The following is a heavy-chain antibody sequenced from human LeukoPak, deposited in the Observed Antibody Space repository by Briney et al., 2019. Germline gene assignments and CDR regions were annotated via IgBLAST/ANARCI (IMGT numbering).Heavy chain of an antibody. V-gene: IGHV4-61*02. CDR2: IYTSGST. J-gene: IGHJ4*02. CDR3: AREDYYDSSGTDY. CDR1: GGSISSGSYY. D-gene: IGHD3-22*01. Sequence: SETLSLTCTVSGGSISSGSYYWSWIRQPAGKGLEWIGRIYTSGSTNYNPSLKSRVTISVDTSKNQFSLKLSSVTAADTAVYYCAREDYYDSSGTDYWGQGTLVTVSS.